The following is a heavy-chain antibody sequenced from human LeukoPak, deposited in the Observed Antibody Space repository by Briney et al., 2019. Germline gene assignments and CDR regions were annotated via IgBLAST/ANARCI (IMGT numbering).Heavy chain of an antibody. CDR3: AKEFIAGDGHVDCDS. V-gene: IGHV3-23*01. CDR2: ITSSGATT. Sequence: TGGSLRLSCAASGFTISTYAMTWVHQAPGKGLGWVSSITSSGATTYYADSVKGRFTISRDISKNTLYLQMNSLTAEDSAVYYCAKEFIAGDGHVDCDSWGQGTLVTVSS. CDR1: GFTISTYA. J-gene: IGHJ4*02. D-gene: IGHD5-24*01.